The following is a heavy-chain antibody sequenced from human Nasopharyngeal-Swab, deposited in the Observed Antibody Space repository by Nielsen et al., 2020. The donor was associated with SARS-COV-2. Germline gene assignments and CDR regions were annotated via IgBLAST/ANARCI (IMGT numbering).Heavy chain of an antibody. Sequence: GESLKISCAASGFTFSYYGMHWVRQAPGKGLEWVAIIWYDGSDKYYADSVKGRFTISRDNAKNSLYLQMNSLRAEDTAVYYCARDPQGECFDYWGQGTLVTVSS. CDR2: IWYDGSDK. J-gene: IGHJ4*02. V-gene: IGHV3-33*01. CDR1: GFTFSYYG. D-gene: IGHD3-16*01. CDR3: ARDPQGECFDY.